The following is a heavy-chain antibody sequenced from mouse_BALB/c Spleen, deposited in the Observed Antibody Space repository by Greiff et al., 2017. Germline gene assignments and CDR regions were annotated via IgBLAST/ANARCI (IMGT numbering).Heavy chain of an antibody. V-gene: IGHV14-3*02. CDR1: GFNIKDTY. J-gene: IGHJ3*01. D-gene: IGHD2-2*01. CDR3: ARGGYGYDGFAY. Sequence: EVQLQESGAELVKPGASVKLSCTASGFNIKDTYMHWVKQRPEQGLEWIGRIDPANGNTKYDPKFQGKATITADTSSNTAYLQLSSLTSEDTAVYYCARGGYGYDGFAYWGQGTLVTVSA. CDR2: IDPANGNT.